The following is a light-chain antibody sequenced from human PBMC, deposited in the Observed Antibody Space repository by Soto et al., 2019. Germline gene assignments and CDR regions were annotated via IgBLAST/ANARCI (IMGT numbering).Light chain of an antibody. V-gene: IGKV1-5*03. CDR1: QTISSW. Sequence: DIQMTQSPSTLSGSVGDRVTITCRASQTISSWLAWYQQKPGKAPKLLIYKASTLKSGVPSRFSGSGSGTEFTLTISGLLPEDFATYYCQQSYSTPRTFGQGTKVDI. J-gene: IGKJ1*01. CDR2: KAS. CDR3: QQSYSTPRT.